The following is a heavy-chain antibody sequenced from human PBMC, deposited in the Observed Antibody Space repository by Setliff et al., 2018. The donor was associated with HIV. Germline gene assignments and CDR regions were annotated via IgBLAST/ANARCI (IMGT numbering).Heavy chain of an antibody. J-gene: IGHJ6*03. V-gene: IGHV1-8*03. Sequence: ASVKVSCKASGYTFINYDINWVRQAAGQGLEWLGWASPNRRNTGYAQKFQGRLNITRNSAINTVYMELSGLRSDDTAIYHCARMPATGSRGPDYYMDVWGKGTTVTVTS. CDR2: ASPNRRNT. D-gene: IGHD1-1*01. CDR1: GYTFINYD. CDR3: ARMPATGSRGPDYYMDV.